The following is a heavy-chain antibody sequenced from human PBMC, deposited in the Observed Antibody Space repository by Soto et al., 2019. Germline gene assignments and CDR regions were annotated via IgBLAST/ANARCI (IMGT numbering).Heavy chain of an antibody. Sequence: ASVKVSCKSSTYTYNTHYIHWVRQAPGQGLEWVGVINPSVGSTNYAQKFQGRVTMTRDTSTTTFYMEVTSLTSEDTAVYYCVGGSASGVDHWGQGTLGTVS. D-gene: IGHD6-6*01. CDR1: TYTYNTHY. V-gene: IGHV1-46*02. CDR3: VGGSASGVDH. CDR2: INPSVGST. J-gene: IGHJ4*02.